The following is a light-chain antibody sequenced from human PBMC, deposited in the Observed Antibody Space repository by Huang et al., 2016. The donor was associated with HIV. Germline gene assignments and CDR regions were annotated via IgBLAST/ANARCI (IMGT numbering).Light chain of an antibody. Sequence: EIVLTQSPATLSLSPWERATLSCRASQSVSSYLAWYQQKPGQAPRLLIYDASNRATGIPARFSGSGSGTDFTLTISSLEPEDFAVYYCQQRSNSFLTFGGGTKVEIK. CDR1: QSVSSY. V-gene: IGKV3-11*01. CDR2: DAS. J-gene: IGKJ4*01. CDR3: QQRSNSFLT.